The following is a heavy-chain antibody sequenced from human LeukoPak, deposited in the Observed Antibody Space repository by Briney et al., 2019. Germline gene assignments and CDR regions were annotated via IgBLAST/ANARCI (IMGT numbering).Heavy chain of an antibody. CDR1: GYTFTSYG. Sequence: ASVKVSCKASGYTFTSYGISWVRQAPGQGLEWMGWISAYNGNTNYAQKLQGRVTMTTDISTSTAYMELRSLRSDDTAVYYCARDLITMVRRGTFDYWGQGTLVTVSS. CDR3: ARDLITMVRRGTFDY. V-gene: IGHV1-18*01. CDR2: ISAYNGNT. D-gene: IGHD3-10*01. J-gene: IGHJ4*02.